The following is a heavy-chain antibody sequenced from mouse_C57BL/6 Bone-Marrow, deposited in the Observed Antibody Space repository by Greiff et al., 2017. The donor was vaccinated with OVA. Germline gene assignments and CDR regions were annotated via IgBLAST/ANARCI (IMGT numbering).Heavy chain of an antibody. CDR3: AICGWLLDY. J-gene: IGHJ2*01. CDR2: IYPGSGNT. V-gene: IGHV1-76*01. D-gene: IGHD2-3*01. CDR1: GYTFTDYY. Sequence: VQLQQSGAELVRPGASVKLSCTASGYTFTDYYIHWVKQRPGQGLEWIARIYPGSGNTYYNEKFKGKATLTAEKSSITAYMQLSSLTSEYSAVYFCAICGWLLDYWGQGTTLTVSS.